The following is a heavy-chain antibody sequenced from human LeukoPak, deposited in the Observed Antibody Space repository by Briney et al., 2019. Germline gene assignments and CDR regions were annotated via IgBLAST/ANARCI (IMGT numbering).Heavy chain of an antibody. CDR3: ARASITMIVVVITTGALDI. CDR1: GGTFSSYA. V-gene: IGHV1-69*05. D-gene: IGHD3-22*01. Sequence: ASVKVSCKASGGTFSSYAISWVRQAPGHGLEWMGGIIPIFGTANYAQKFQGRVTITTDESTSTAYMELSSLRSEDTAVYYCARASITMIVVVITTGALDIWGQGTMVTVSS. J-gene: IGHJ3*02. CDR2: IIPIFGTA.